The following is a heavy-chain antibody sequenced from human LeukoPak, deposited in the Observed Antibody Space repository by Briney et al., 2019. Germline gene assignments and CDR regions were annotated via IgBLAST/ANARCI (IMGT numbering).Heavy chain of an antibody. CDR1: GDTFTSYT. V-gene: IGHV1-69*13. Sequence: ASVKVSCKASGDTFTSYTISWVRQAPGQGLEWMGGIIPIFGTANYAQKFQGRVTITADESTSTAYMELSSLRSEDTAVYYCARVGEDGTGTLGYWGQGTLVTVSS. CDR3: ARVGEDGTGTLGY. J-gene: IGHJ4*02. D-gene: IGHD1-7*01. CDR2: IIPIFGTA.